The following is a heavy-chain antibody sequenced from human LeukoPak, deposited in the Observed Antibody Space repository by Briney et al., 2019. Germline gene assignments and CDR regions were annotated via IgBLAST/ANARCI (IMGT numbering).Heavy chain of an antibody. J-gene: IGHJ5*02. CDR3: APYGSGVFS. CDR2: ISGSGGST. Sequence: GGSLRLSCAASGFTFNGYGMTWVRQAPGKGLEWVSYISGSGGSTSYADSVKGRFTISRDNSKNTLSLQMNSLRAEDTAVYYCAPYGSGVFSCGQGTLVTVSS. V-gene: IGHV3-23*01. D-gene: IGHD3-10*01. CDR1: GFTFNGYG.